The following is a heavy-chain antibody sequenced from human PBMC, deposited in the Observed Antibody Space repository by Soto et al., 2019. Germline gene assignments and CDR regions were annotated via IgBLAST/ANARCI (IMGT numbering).Heavy chain of an antibody. V-gene: IGHV1-2*02. Sequence: QVQLVQSGAEVKEPGASVKVSCRTSGYTFTDHYINWVRQAPGQGPEYMGWIHPNSGDTKYTQRFQGRVTMTRDTSISTAYMELRRLTSDDTAVYYWARDLSRQSWQWFEPWGQGTLVTVSS. CDR2: IHPNSGDT. CDR3: ARDLSRQSWQWFEP. CDR1: GYTFTDHY. J-gene: IGHJ5*02. D-gene: IGHD3-16*02.